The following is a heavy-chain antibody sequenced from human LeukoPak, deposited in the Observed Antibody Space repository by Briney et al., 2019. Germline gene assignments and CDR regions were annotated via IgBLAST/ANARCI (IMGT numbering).Heavy chain of an antibody. Sequence: GGSLRLSCAASGFTFSSYWMHWVRQAPGKGLVWVSRINTDGSSTSYADSVKGRFTISRDNAKNSLYLQMNSLRAEDTAVYYCASLYYYTSGSYSTTMAAGVFDVWGQGTMVTVSS. D-gene: IGHD3-10*01. CDR2: INTDGSST. V-gene: IGHV3-74*01. J-gene: IGHJ3*01. CDR3: ASLYYYTSGSYSTTMAAGVFDV. CDR1: GFTFSSYW.